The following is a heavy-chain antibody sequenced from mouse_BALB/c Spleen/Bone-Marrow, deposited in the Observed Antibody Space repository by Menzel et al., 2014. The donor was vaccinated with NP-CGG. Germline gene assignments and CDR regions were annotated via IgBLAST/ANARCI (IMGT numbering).Heavy chain of an antibody. J-gene: IGHJ2*01. Sequence: EAQGVESGGGLVQPGGSRKLSCAASGFTFSSFGMHWVRQAPEKGLEWVAYISSGSSTIYYADTVKGRFTISRDNAKNTLYLQMSSLKSEDTAMYYCARENYRSHYYFDYWSQGTTLTVSS. D-gene: IGHD2-14*01. V-gene: IGHV5-17*02. CDR2: ISSGSSTI. CDR1: GFTFSSFG. CDR3: ARENYRSHYYFDY.